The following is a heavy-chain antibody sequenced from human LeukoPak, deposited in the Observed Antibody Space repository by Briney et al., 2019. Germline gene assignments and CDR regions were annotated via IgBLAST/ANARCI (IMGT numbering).Heavy chain of an antibody. Sequence: PGGSLRLSCAASGFTFSSYSMNWVRQAPGKWLEWVSSISSISRYIYYADSVTGRFIISRDNAENLLYMQMNSLRAEDTAVYYCARDNSVDILTGYYVQYYYYGMDVWGQGTTVTVSS. J-gene: IGHJ6*02. V-gene: IGHV3-21*01. D-gene: IGHD3-9*01. CDR1: GFTFSSYS. CDR2: ISSISRYI. CDR3: ARDNSVDILTGYYVQYYYYGMDV.